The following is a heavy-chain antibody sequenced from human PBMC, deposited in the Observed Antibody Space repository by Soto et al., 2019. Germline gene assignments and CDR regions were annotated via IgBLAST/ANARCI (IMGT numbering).Heavy chain of an antibody. Sequence: ASVKVSCKASGYTFTGYYMHWVRQAPGQGLEWMGWINPNSGGTNYAQKFQGWVTMTRDTSISTAYMELSRLRSDDTAVYYCARESLLRGMNYDSSGYYSARINYFDYWGQGTLVTVS. CDR3: ARESLLRGMNYDSSGYYSARINYFDY. CDR1: GYTFTGYY. V-gene: IGHV1-2*04. J-gene: IGHJ4*02. CDR2: INPNSGGT. D-gene: IGHD3-22*01.